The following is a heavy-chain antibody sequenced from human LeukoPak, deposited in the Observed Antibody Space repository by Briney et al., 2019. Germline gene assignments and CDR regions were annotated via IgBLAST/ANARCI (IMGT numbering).Heavy chain of an antibody. V-gene: IGHV1-2*02. D-gene: IGHD2-15*01. CDR3: ARDLSDIVVVVAASNWFDP. Sequence: ASVKVSCKASGYTFTGYYMHWVRHAPGQGLEWMGWINPNSGGTNYAQKLQGRVTMTTDTSTSTAYMELRSLRSDDTAVYYCARDLSDIVVVVAASNWFDPWGQGTLVTVSS. CDR2: INPNSGGT. J-gene: IGHJ5*02. CDR1: GYTFTGYY.